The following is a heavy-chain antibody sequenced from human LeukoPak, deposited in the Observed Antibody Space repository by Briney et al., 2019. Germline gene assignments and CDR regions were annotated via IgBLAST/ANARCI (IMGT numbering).Heavy chain of an antibody. CDR1: GFTLSSHA. CDR2: SGGCGFKR. V-gene: IGHV3-23*01. J-gene: IGHJ2*01. D-gene: IGHD2-2*01. Sequence: GGSLRLFCAGSGFTLSSHAMSWARQAPRQGLGCVSVSGGCGFKRYYAASVEGRFTISRDNSNIPLALQINGLRAEDTALYKCARIDQEKYWFFYLWGRGTLVTVSA. CDR3: ARIDQEKYWFFYL.